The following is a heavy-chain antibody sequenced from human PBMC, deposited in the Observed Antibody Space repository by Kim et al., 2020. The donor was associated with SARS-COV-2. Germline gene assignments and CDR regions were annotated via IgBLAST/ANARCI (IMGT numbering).Heavy chain of an antibody. D-gene: IGHD3-16*01. CDR2: IYTSGST. V-gene: IGHV4-61*02. CDR1: GGSISSGSYY. CDR3: ARAKGGGLYYYYGMDV. Sequence: SETLSLTCTVSGGSISSGSYYWSWIRQPAGKGLEWIGRIYTSGSTNYNPSLKSRVTISVDTSKNQFSLKLSSVTAADTAVYYCARAKGGGLYYYYGMDVWGQGTTVTVSS. J-gene: IGHJ6*02.